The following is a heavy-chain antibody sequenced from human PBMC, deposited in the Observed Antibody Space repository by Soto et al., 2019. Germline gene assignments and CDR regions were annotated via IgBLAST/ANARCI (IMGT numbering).Heavy chain of an antibody. J-gene: IGHJ4*02. Sequence: GGSLRLSCAASGFTFSSYAMSWVRQAPGKGLEWVSAISGSGGSTYYADSVKVRFTISRDNTKNTLYLQMNSVRAEDTAVYYCAKVPSQGYRGYDFDFWGKRTLVTLSS. CDR2: ISGSGGST. D-gene: IGHD5-12*01. CDR3: AKVPSQGYRGYDFDF. CDR1: GFTFSSYA. V-gene: IGHV3-23*01.